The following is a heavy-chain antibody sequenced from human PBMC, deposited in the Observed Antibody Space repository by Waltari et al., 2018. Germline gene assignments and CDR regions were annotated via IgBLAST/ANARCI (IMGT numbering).Heavy chain of an antibody. V-gene: IGHV1-18*01. J-gene: IGHJ6*03. CDR2: ISAYNGNT. D-gene: IGHD1-26*01. CDR3: ASEGSGSYYDYYYMDV. CDR1: GYTFTSYG. Sequence: QVQLVQSGAEVKKPGASVKVSCKASGYTFTSYGISWVRQAPGQGLEWMGWISAYNGNTNYAQKFQGRVTITTDESTSTAYMELSSLRSEDTAVYYCASEGSGSYYDYYYMDVWGKGTTVTVSS.